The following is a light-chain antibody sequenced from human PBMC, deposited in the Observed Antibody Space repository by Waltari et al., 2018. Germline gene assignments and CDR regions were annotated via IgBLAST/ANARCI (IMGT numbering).Light chain of an antibody. CDR2: EDK. V-gene: IGLV3-10*01. CDR3: YSTDSSSFPL. J-gene: IGLJ3*02. Sequence: SHELTQPPSVSVSPGQTARITCSGDALPTKYIYWYQQKSGKATVMLIYEDKQRPAGTPERFSGSSSGTLATLTVSGAVVEDEGDYYCYSTDSSSFPLFGGGTRLTVL. CDR1: ALPTKY.